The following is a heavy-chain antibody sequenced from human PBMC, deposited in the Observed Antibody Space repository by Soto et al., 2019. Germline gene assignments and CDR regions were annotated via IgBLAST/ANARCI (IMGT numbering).Heavy chain of an antibody. D-gene: IGHD2-15*01. CDR1: GFTFSSYA. CDR2: ISGGGAST. Sequence: EVQLLESGGGLVQPGGSLRLSCAASGFTFSSYAIIWVRQAPGKGLEWVSTISGGGASTYYADSVKGRFTISRDNSKNTLYLQMNSMGAEETAVYYCAREGAGSLTTYCSSGGCHYAFDIWGQGTMVTVSS. J-gene: IGHJ3*02. V-gene: IGHV3-23*01. CDR3: AREGAGSLTTYCSSGGCHYAFDI.